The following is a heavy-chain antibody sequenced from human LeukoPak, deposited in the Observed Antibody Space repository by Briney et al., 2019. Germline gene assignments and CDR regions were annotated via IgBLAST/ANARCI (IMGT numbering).Heavy chain of an antibody. V-gene: IGHV3-30*04. CDR1: GFTFSSYA. CDR2: ISYDGSNK. J-gene: IGHJ4*02. D-gene: IGHD1-26*01. CDR3: AGGSYYGSTHY. Sequence: GGSLRLSCAASGFTFSSYAMHWVRQAPGKGLEWVAVISYDGSNKYYADSVKGRFTISRDNSKNTLYLQMNSLRAEDTAVYYCAGGSYYGSTHYWGQGTLVTVSS.